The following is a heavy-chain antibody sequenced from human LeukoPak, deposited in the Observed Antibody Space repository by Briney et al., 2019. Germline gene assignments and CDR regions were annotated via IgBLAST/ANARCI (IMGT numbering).Heavy chain of an antibody. CDR1: GFTFSSYA. J-gene: IGHJ4*02. CDR3: AKVRVVFNWNYAYYFDS. D-gene: IGHD1-7*01. CDR2: ISSNGGST. V-gene: IGHV3-64*01. Sequence: GGSLRLSCAASGFTFSSYAMHWVRQAPGKGLEYVSAISSNGGSTYYANSVKGRFTISRDNSKNTLYLQMGSLRAEDTAVYYCAKVRVVFNWNYAYYFDSWGQGTLVTVSS.